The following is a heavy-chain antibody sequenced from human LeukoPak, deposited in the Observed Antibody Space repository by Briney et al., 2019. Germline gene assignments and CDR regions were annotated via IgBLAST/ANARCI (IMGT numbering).Heavy chain of an antibody. D-gene: IGHD2-15*01. V-gene: IGHV1-2*02. CDR2: IHPRSGDT. CDR3: ARVRDVGYCSGGSCYSAEYFRH. CDR1: GYSFTAFY. J-gene: IGHJ1*01. Sequence: ASVKVSCKASGYSFTAFYIHWVRQAPGQGLEWMGWIHPRSGDTRYAQKFQGRVTMARDTSISTAYMELSRLRSDDTAVYYCARVRDVGYCSGGSCYSAEYFRHWGQGTLVTVSS.